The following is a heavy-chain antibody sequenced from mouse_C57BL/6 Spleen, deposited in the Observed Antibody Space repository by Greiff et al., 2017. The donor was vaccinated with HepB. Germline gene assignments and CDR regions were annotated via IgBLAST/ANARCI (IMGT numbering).Heavy chain of an antibody. CDR1: GYTFTSYW. D-gene: IGHD2-4*01. J-gene: IGHJ3*01. CDR2: IHPNSGST. Sequence: VQLQQPGAELVKPGASVKLSCKASGYTFTSYWMHWVKQRPGQGLEWIGMIHPNSGSTNYNEKFKSKATLTVDKSSSTAYMQLSSLTSEDSAVYYCARIYYDYSWFAYWGQGTLVTVSA. CDR3: ARIYYDYSWFAY. V-gene: IGHV1-64*01.